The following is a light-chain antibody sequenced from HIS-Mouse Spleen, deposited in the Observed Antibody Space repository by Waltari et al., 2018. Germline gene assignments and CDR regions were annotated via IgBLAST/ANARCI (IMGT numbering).Light chain of an antibody. Sequence: SYDLTQPPSVSVSPGQTARITCSGYALPNQTASWYQQKPGQAPVLVIYKDSERPSGIPERFSGSSSGTTVTLTISGVQAEDEADYYCQSADSSGTYVVFGGGTKLTVL. CDR1: ALPNQT. CDR2: KDS. V-gene: IGLV3-25*03. J-gene: IGLJ2*01. CDR3: QSADSSGTYVV.